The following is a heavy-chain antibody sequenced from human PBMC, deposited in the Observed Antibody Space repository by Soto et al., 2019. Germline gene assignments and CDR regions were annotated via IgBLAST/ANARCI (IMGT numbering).Heavy chain of an antibody. J-gene: IGHJ4*02. D-gene: IGHD1-26*01. CDR3: ARDDEPGSNCDLAY. Sequence: QVQFVQSGGGVVQPGRSLRLSCAASGFNFNTYFMHWVRQAPGKGLEWVAMIFPNGRDKEYADSVKGRFTISRDNSNHRMYLQMDSLRPEDTAVYYCARDDEPGSNCDLAYWGQGALVTVSS. CDR2: IFPNGRDK. V-gene: IGHV3-30*13. CDR1: GFNFNTYF.